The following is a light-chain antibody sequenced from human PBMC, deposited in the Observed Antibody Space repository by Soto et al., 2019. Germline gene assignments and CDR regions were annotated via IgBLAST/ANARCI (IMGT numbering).Light chain of an antibody. J-gene: IGKJ1*01. CDR3: QQYNSYS. Sequence: DLQMTQSPSSLSASVGDRVTITCRASQTISSWLAWYQQKPGKAPKLLIYKASTLKSGVPSRFSGSGSGTEFTLTISSLQPDDFATYYCQQYNSYSFGQGTKVDVK. V-gene: IGKV1-5*03. CDR2: KAS. CDR1: QTISSW.